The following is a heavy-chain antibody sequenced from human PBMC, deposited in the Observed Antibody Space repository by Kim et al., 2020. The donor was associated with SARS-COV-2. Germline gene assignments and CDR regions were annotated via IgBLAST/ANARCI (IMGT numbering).Heavy chain of an antibody. D-gene: IGHD4-17*01. J-gene: IGHJ3*02. CDR3: ARGRDYGGNSGAFDI. CDR2: INHSGST. CDR1: GGSFSGYY. V-gene: IGHV4-34*01. Sequence: SETLSLTCAVYGGSFSGYYWSWIRQPPGKGLEWIGEINHSGSTNYNPSLKSRVTISVDTSKNQFSLKLSSVTAADTAVYYCARGRDYGGNSGAFDIWGQG.